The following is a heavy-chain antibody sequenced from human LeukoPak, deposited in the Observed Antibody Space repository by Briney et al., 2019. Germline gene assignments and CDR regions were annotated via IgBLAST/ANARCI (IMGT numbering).Heavy chain of an antibody. Sequence: GRSLRLSCAASGFTFSSYGMHWVRQAPGKGLEWVAVIWYDGSNKYYADSVKGRFTISRDNSKNTLYLQMNNLRAEDTAVYYCAKDYGSGWYYYFDYWGQGTLVTVSS. CDR1: GFTFSSYG. J-gene: IGHJ4*02. CDR3: AKDYGSGWYYYFDY. CDR2: IWYDGSNK. V-gene: IGHV3-33*06. D-gene: IGHD6-19*01.